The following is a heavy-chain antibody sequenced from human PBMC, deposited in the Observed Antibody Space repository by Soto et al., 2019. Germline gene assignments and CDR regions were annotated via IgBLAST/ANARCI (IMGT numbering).Heavy chain of an antibody. CDR3: AQRHSGGSPHHSY. J-gene: IGHJ4*02. CDR1: GFTFSSYA. Sequence: GGSXRLSCAASGFTFSSYAMSWVRQAPGKGLEWVSAISGSGGSTYYADSVKGRFTISRDNSKNTLYLQMNSLRAEDTAVYYCAQRHSGGSPHHSYWGQGTLVTVSS. D-gene: IGHD2-15*01. CDR2: ISGSGGST. V-gene: IGHV3-23*01.